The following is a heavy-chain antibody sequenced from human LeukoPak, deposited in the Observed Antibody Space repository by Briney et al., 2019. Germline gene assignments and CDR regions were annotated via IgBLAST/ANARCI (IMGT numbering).Heavy chain of an antibody. Sequence: GGSLRLSCAASGFTFSTYWMSWVRQAPGKGLEWVAQIKSDGSDKYYVDSVKGRFTISRDNAKNSLYLEMNSLRSEDTAVYYCARDEEQLNMWGQGAMVIVSS. CDR2: IKSDGSDK. CDR1: GFTFSTYW. CDR3: ARDEEQLNM. D-gene: IGHD6-13*01. V-gene: IGHV3-7*04. J-gene: IGHJ3*02.